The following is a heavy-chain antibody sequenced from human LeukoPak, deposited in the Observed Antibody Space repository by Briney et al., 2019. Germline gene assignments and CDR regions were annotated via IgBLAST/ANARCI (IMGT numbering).Heavy chain of an antibody. Sequence: ASVKVSCKASGYIFRSYGLSWVRQAPGQGLEWLGWISCYNGETRYEQNLQGRVTLTTDTSTTTAYMELRSLRSDDTAVYYCARDPESDDSSGYYYPENPFADYWGQGTLVTVSS. CDR2: ISCYNGET. CDR1: GYIFRSYG. D-gene: IGHD3-22*01. V-gene: IGHV1-18*01. J-gene: IGHJ4*02. CDR3: ARDPESDDSSGYYYPENPFADY.